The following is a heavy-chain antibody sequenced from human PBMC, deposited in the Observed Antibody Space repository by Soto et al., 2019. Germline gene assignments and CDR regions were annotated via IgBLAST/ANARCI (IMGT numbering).Heavy chain of an antibody. D-gene: IGHD3-22*01. CDR1: GGSISSYY. CDR3: ARGVGYYDSSGYYYEAYYFDY. V-gene: IGHV4-4*07. J-gene: IGHJ4*02. Sequence: SETLSLTCTVSGGSISSYYWSWIRQPPGKGLEWIGRIYTSGSTNYNPSLKSRVTMSVDTSKNQFSLKLSSVTAADTAVYYCARGVGYYDSSGYYYEAYYFDYWGQGTLVTVSS. CDR2: IYTSGST.